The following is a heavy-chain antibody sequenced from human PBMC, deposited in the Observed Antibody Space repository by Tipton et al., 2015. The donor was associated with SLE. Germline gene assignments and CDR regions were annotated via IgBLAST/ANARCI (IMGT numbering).Heavy chain of an antibody. V-gene: IGHV4-59*01. CDR2: VHYSGST. CDR3: ARADGSYFYYFMDV. J-gene: IGHJ6*03. Sequence: TLSLTCNVSGGSISGNYWSWIRQSPRKGLEWIGCVHYSGSTIYNSSLKSRVTISVDTSKNQLSLKLTSVTAADAGVYYCARADGSYFYYFMDVWGKGTTVTVSS. D-gene: IGHD3-10*01. CDR1: GGSISGNY.